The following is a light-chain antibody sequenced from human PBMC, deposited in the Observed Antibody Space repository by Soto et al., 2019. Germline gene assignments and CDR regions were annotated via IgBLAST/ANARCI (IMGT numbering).Light chain of an antibody. CDR1: RAIVTY. CDR3: QQSYSAPIT. CDR2: AAS. J-gene: IGKJ5*01. Sequence: DIQMSQCPSSLSASVVYRVTITCRASRAIVTYLNWYQQKPEKAPKLLIYAASTLQSGVPSRFSGSGSGTDFTLTINSLQPEDFATYYCQQSYSAPITFGQGTRLEIK. V-gene: IGKV1-39*01.